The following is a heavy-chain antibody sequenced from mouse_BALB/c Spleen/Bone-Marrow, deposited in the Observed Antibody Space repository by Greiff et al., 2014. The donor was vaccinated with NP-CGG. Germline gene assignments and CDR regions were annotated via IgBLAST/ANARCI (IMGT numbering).Heavy chain of an antibody. CDR1: GYTFTSYV. CDR3: ARGGYYGTSLYWYFDV. D-gene: IGHD1-1*01. J-gene: IGHJ1*01. Sequence: VQLQQSGPELVKPGASVKMSCKASGYTFTSYVIHWVKQKPGQGLEWIGCINPYNDGTKYNERFKGKATLTSDKSSSTAYMELSSLTSEDSAVYYCARGGYYGTSLYWYFDVWGAGTTVTVSS. V-gene: IGHV1-14*01. CDR2: INPYNDGT.